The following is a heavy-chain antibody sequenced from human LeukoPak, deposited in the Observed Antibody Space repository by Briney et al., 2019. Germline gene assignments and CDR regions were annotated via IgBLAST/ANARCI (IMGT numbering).Heavy chain of an antibody. Sequence: ASVRVSCKASGYTFTSYGNSWVRQAPGQGLEWMGWISAYNGNTNYAQKLQGRVTMTTDTSTSTAYMELRSLRSDDTAVYYCARTRPSWVPDYWGQGTLVTVSS. CDR3: ARTRPSWVPDY. D-gene: IGHD6-6*01. V-gene: IGHV1-18*01. CDR2: ISAYNGNT. J-gene: IGHJ4*02. CDR1: GYTFTSYG.